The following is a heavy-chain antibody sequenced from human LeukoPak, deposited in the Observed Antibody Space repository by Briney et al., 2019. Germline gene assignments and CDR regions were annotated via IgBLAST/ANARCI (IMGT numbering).Heavy chain of an antibody. CDR2: INDSGSP. Sequence: SETLSLTCEVNGGSFNGYHWTWIRQSPGKGLEWIGEINDSGSPIYSPSLRSRVTISLDTSRNQFSLKLNSVTAADTAVYYCAKSNGYGLVDIWGQGTMVTVSS. CDR3: AKSNGYGLVDI. J-gene: IGHJ3*02. CDR1: GGSFNGYH. V-gene: IGHV4-34*01. D-gene: IGHD3-10*01.